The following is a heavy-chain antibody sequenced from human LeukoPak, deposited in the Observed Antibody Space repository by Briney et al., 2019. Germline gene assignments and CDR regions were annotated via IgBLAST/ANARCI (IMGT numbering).Heavy chain of an antibody. J-gene: IGHJ4*02. CDR1: GGSISSGDYY. CDR3: ARALQDIVVVPALDY. V-gene: IGHV4-30-4*01. D-gene: IGHD2-2*01. CDR2: IYYSGST. Sequence: SETLSLTCTVSGGSISSGDYYWSWIRQPPGKGLEWIGYIYYSGSTYYNPSLKSRVTISVDTSKNQFSLKLSSVTAADTAVNYCARALQDIVVVPALDYWGQGTLVTVSS.